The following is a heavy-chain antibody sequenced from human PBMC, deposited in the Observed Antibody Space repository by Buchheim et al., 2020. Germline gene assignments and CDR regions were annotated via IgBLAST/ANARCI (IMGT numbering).Heavy chain of an antibody. CDR2: ISFDGSDK. Sequence: QVQLVESGGGVVQPGRSLRLSCAASGFTFSNYAVHWVRQAPGKGLEWVAVISFDGSDKYYVDSVRGRFTISRDNSKNTLYLQMNSLRAEDTAVYYCARDGEQIVGYYFDYWGQGTL. D-gene: IGHD2-21*01. V-gene: IGHV3-30-3*01. CDR3: ARDGEQIVGYYFDY. CDR1: GFTFSNYA. J-gene: IGHJ4*02.